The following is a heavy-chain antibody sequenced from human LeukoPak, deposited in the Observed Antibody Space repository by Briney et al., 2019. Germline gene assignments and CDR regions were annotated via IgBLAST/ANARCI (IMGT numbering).Heavy chain of an antibody. Sequence: SETLSLTCTVSGGSLSSYYWCWIRQPPGKGLEWIGYIYYSGSTNYNPSLKSRVTISVDKSKNQFPLKLTSVTAADTAVYYCARVSPYYGSGSSYYYYYYMDVWGKGTTVTISS. V-gene: IGHV4-59*01. CDR2: IYYSGST. J-gene: IGHJ6*03. D-gene: IGHD3-10*01. CDR3: ARVSPYYGSGSSYYYYYYMDV. CDR1: GGSLSSYY.